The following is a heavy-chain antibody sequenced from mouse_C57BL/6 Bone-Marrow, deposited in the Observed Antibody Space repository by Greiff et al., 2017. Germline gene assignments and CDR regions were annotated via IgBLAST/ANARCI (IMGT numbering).Heavy chain of an antibody. D-gene: IGHD1-1*01. CDR1: GYTFTSYW. J-gene: IGHJ2*01. Sequence: QVQLQQPGAELVMPGASVKLSCKASGYTFTSYWMHWVKQRPGQGLEWIGEIDPSDSYTNYNHKFKGKSTLTVDKSSSTAYMQLSSLTSEDSAVYYCAREGILRSFDYWGQGTTLTVSS. CDR2: IDPSDSYT. V-gene: IGHV1-69*01. CDR3: AREGILRSFDY.